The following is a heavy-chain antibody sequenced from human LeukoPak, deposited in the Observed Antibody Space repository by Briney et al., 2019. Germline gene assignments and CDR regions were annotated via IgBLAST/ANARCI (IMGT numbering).Heavy chain of an antibody. V-gene: IGHV4-59*01. CDR2: ISYGNT. CDR3: ARDKAHSYGRYFDP. D-gene: IGHD5-18*01. CDR1: GGSISTYY. Sequence: PSETLSLTWSVAGGSISTYYWNWIRQTPGKGLEWIGHISYGNTDYNPSLKSRVTISVDTSKNQFSLKLTSVTAADTAVYYCARDKAHSYGRYFDPWGQGALVIVSS. J-gene: IGHJ5*02.